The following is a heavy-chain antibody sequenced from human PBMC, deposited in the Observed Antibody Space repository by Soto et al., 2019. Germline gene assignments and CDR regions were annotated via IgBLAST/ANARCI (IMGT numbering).Heavy chain of an antibody. CDR3: AQRLFKYNFWNGGDFDY. D-gene: IGHD3-3*01. J-gene: IGHJ4*02. Sequence: SGPTLVNPTQTLTLTCSCSVFSLSTGGVGVGWIRQPPGKALEWLAVIYWDDDKRYGPSLKTRLTITKDTSNNYVVLTMTNMDPVATGNYYCAQRLFKYNFWNGGDFDYCGQGVLVTVSS. CDR1: VFSLSTGGVG. V-gene: IGHV2-5*05. CDR2: IYWDDDK.